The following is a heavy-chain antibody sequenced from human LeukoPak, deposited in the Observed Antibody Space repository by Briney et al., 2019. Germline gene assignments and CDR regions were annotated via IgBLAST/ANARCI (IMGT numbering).Heavy chain of an antibody. Sequence: ASVKVSCKASGYTFTSYGISWVRQAPGQGLEWMGWISAYNGNTKYAQKVQGRVTMTTDTSTSTAYMELSSLRSEDTAVYYCARHGIQLWLKYNWFDPWGRGTLVTVSS. CDR2: ISAYNGNT. V-gene: IGHV1-18*01. CDR3: ARHGIQLWLKYNWFDP. CDR1: GYTFTSYG. D-gene: IGHD5-18*01. J-gene: IGHJ5*02.